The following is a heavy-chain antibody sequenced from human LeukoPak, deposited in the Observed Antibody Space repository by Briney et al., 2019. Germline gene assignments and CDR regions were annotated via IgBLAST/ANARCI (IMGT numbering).Heavy chain of an antibody. V-gene: IGHV5-51*01. Sequence: GESLKISCKASGYSFSSYWIDWVRQMPGKGLEWMGIIFPGDSDTRYSPSFQGQVTISADRSIFTAYLQGSSLKASDTAMYFCTRRGTYYRGGDYWGQGTLVTVSS. CDR1: GYSFSSYW. CDR3: TRRGTYYRGGDY. D-gene: IGHD1-26*01. J-gene: IGHJ4*02. CDR2: IFPGDSDT.